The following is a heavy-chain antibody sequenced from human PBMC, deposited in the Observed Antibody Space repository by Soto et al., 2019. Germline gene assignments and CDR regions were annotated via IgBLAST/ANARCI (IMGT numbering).Heavy chain of an antibody. CDR2: LSSTGGIT. CDR3: AKDQGFLEWIPQGGLDV. V-gene: IGHV3-23*01. Sequence: EVQLLESGGGLAQPGGSLRLSCEVSGCTFRKYVMTWVRQAPGKGLEWVSSLSSTGGITYYADTVKRRFTVPRDNSKNTLFLKMNSLRAEATAIYYWAKDQGFLEWIPQGGLDVWGPGTTVAGSS. D-gene: IGHD3-3*01. J-gene: IGHJ6*02. CDR1: GCTFRKYV.